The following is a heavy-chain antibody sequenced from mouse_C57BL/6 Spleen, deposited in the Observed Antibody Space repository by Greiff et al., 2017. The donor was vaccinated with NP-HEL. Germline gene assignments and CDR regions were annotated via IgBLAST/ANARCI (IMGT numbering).Heavy chain of an antibody. CDR1: GFTFSDYG. CDR2: ISSGSSTI. D-gene: IGHD2-4*01. CDR3: ARCYDYDGLYAMDY. V-gene: IGHV5-17*01. J-gene: IGHJ4*01. Sequence: EVKVVESGGGLVKPGGSLKLSCAASGFTFSDYGMHWVRQAPEKGLEWVAYISSGSSTIYYADTVKGRFTISRDNAKNTLFLQMTSLRSEDTAMYYCARCYDYDGLYAMDYWGQGTSVTVSS.